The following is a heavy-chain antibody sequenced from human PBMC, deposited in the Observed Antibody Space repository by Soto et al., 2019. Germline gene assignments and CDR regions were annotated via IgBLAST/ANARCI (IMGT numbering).Heavy chain of an antibody. CDR3: ARGPGIAARLYYFDY. CDR1: GFTFSSYS. J-gene: IGHJ4*02. Sequence: GGSLRLSCAASGFTFSSYSMNWVRQAPGKGLEWVSSISSSSSYIYYADSVKGRFTISRDNAKNSLYLQMNSLRAEDTAVYYCARGPGIAARLYYFDYWGQGTLVTVSS. CDR2: ISSSSSYI. V-gene: IGHV3-21*01. D-gene: IGHD6-6*01.